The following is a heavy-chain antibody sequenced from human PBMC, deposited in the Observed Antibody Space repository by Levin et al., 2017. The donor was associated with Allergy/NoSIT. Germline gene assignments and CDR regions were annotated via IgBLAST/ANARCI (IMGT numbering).Heavy chain of an antibody. Sequence: GESLKISCAASGFTFSSYNMHWVRQAPGKGLEWVAIIWYDGSNEYYLDSVKGRFTISRDNSRNTLYLQMNSLRAEDTAVYYCARDQDDILTGPSHYFDYWGQGTLVTVSS. D-gene: IGHD3-9*01. J-gene: IGHJ4*02. CDR3: ARDQDDILTGPSHYFDY. CDR1: GFTFSSYN. CDR2: IWYDGSNE. V-gene: IGHV3-33*01.